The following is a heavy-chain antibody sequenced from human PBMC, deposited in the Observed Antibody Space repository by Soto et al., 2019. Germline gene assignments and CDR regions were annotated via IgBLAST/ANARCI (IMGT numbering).Heavy chain of an antibody. V-gene: IGHV1-18*01. CDR3: TREGSAPYYYYGMDA. CDR2: INTHNGNT. D-gene: IGHD3-10*01. J-gene: IGHJ6*02. Sequence: QVQLEQSAPEVKKPGASVKVSCKASGYTFTTYGISWVRQAPDKGLGWLGWINTHNGNTNYAQNLQGRVIMTADTSTSTAYMELRSLRSDDTAIYYCTREGSAPYYYYGMDAWGQGTTVTVSS. CDR1: GYTFTTYG.